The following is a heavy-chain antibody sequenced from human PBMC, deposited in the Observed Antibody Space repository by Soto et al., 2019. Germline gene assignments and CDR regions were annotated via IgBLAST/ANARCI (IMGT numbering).Heavy chain of an antibody. CDR1: GDTFTDYF. Sequence: QVQLVQSGAEVKKPGASVKVSCKASGDTFTDYFIHWVRQAPGQGFEWMGWINPKSRGTNYAQKFQGRVIMTRDTSNSTAYMELRGLRSDDTAVYYCARVTLKAGNWFDPWGQGTLVTVSS. CDR3: ARVTLKAGNWFDP. J-gene: IGHJ5*02. CDR2: INPKSRGT. V-gene: IGHV1-2*02.